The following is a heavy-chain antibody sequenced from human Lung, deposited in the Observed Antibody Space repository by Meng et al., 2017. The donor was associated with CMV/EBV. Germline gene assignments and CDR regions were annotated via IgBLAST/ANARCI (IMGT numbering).Heavy chain of an antibody. V-gene: IGHV3-20*03. D-gene: IGHD6-6*01. CDR2: INWNGGST. CDR3: ARDLTVVAARYYYYYGMDV. CDR1: FDDYG. J-gene: IGHJ6*02. Sequence: FDDYGMSWVRQAPGKGLEWVSGINWNGGSTGYADSVKGRFTISRDNAKNSLYLQMNSLRAEDTALYYCARDLTVVAARYYYYYGMDVWGQGTTVTVSS.